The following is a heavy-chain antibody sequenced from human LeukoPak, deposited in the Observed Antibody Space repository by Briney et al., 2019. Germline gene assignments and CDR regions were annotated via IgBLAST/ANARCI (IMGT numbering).Heavy chain of an antibody. CDR1: GFTLSSYA. V-gene: IGHV3-23*01. Sequence: GGSLRLSCAASGFTLSSYAMSWVRQAPGKGLEWVSAISGSGGSTYYADSVKGRFTISRDNSKNTLYLQMNSLRAEDTAVYYCAKEQIGGRDGYNSEAFDIWGQGTMVTVSS. CDR2: ISGSGGST. J-gene: IGHJ3*02. CDR3: AKEQIGGRDGYNSEAFDI. D-gene: IGHD5-24*01.